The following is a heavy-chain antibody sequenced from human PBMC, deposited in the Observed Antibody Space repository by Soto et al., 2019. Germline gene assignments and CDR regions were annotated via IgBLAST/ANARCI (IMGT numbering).Heavy chain of an antibody. CDR2: IKHDGTEK. Sequence: GGSLRLSCAASGFTFSSYGMHWVRQAPGKGLEWVANIKHDGTEKDYVDSVKGRFTISRDNAKNSLYLEMNSLRGDDTAVYYCARRAGNFDRWGQGTLVTVSS. CDR3: ARRAGNFDR. CDR1: GFTFSSYG. D-gene: IGHD6-13*01. V-gene: IGHV3-7*01. J-gene: IGHJ4*02.